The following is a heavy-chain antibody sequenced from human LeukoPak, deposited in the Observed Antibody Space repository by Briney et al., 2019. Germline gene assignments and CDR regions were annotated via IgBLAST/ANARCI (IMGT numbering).Heavy chain of an antibody. V-gene: IGHV4-59*01. CDR3: AGDTYGNDY. CDR2: IYYSGST. J-gene: IGHJ4*02. D-gene: IGHD3-10*01. Sequence: SGTLSLTCTVSGGSISSYYWSWIRQPPGKGLEWIGYIYYSGSTNYNPSLKSRVTISVDTSKKQFSLKLSSVTAADTAVYYCAGDTYGNDYWGQGTLVTVSS. CDR1: GGSISSYY.